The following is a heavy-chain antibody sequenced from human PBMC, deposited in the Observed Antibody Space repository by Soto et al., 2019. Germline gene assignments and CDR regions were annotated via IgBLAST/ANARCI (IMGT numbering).Heavy chain of an antibody. Sequence: GSLRLSCAASGFTVSSNYMNWVRQAPGKGLEWVSYISNGGNTIYYADSVKGRFTISRDNAKNSLYLRMNSLRDEDTAVYYCARGNYYDRSGYRYYFDYWGQGTLVTVSS. D-gene: IGHD3-22*01. CDR2: ISNGGNTI. CDR1: GFTVSSNY. CDR3: ARGNYYDRSGYRYYFDY. V-gene: IGHV3-48*02. J-gene: IGHJ4*02.